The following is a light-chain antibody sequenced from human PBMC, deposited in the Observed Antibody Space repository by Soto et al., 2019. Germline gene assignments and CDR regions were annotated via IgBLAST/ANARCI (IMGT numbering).Light chain of an antibody. CDR3: QQYGSSPPSVT. V-gene: IGKV3-20*01. Sequence: EIVLTQSPATLSLPPGERVTLSCRASQSVSSAYLAWYQQKRGQAPRLLIYGASNRATGIPDRFSGSGSGTDFTLTISRLEPEDFAVYYCQQYGSSPPSVTFGQGTRLEIK. CDR1: QSVSSAY. CDR2: GAS. J-gene: IGKJ5*01.